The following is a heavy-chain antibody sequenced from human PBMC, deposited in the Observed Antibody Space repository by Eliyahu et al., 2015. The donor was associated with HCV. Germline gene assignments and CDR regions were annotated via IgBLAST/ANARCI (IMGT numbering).Heavy chain of an antibody. CDR1: GFTFSNFS. Sequence: EVQLVESGGGLVKPGGSLRLSCETSGFTFSNFSXNWVRQAPGKGLEWVASILASTSWTFYGDSVRGRFTLSRDNTKNSVFLQMNSLTADDTAVYYCARVHRPMRILEGYYGMDVWGPGTTVTVSS. D-gene: IGHD2-15*01. V-gene: IGHV3-21*02. CDR2: ILASTSWT. CDR3: ARVHRPMRILEGYYGMDV. J-gene: IGHJ6*02.